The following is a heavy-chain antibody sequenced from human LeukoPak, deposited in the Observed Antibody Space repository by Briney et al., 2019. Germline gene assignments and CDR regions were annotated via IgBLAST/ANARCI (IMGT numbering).Heavy chain of an antibody. D-gene: IGHD3-10*01. CDR3: AKGLIEMVGGGHVGVYYYFGMDV. V-gene: IGHV3-23*01. CDR1: GFTFSTYG. CDR2: ISGTGATT. J-gene: IGHJ6*04. Sequence: GGSLRLSCAASGFTFSTYGMSWVRQAPGKGLEWVSSISGTGATTYYAGSVRGRFTISRDNSGNTLYLHMNSLRAEDTAVYFCAKGLIEMVGGGHVGVYYYFGMDVWGKGTTVAVSS.